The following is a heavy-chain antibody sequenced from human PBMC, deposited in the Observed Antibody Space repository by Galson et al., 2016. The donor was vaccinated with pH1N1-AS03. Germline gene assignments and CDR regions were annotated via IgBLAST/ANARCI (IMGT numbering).Heavy chain of an antibody. D-gene: IGHD2/OR15-2a*01. CDR2: IYARDSDV. J-gene: IGHJ5*02. CDR1: DFTFTNYW. CDR3: ARHGEPSTLSAWFDP. Sequence: QSGAEVKKPGESLRISCRASDFTFTNYWIGWVRQLPGKGLEWMGIIYARDSDVRYNPSFQGQVTFSVDESIDTAYMQWSSLRASDTAMYFWARHGEPSTLSAWFDPWGQGTLVTVSS. V-gene: IGHV5-51*01.